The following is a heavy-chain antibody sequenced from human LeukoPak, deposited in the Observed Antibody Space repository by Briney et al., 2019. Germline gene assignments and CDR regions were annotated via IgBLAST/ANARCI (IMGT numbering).Heavy chain of an antibody. V-gene: IGHV3-23*01. CDR2: ISGSGGST. CDR3: AKENLVLMVYATLS. CDR1: GFTFGSYA. D-gene: IGHD2-8*01. J-gene: IGHJ4*02. Sequence: PGESLRLSSAAAGFTFGSYAISLVRQAPGKWLEWVSAISGSGGSTYYADSVKGRFTISRDKSKNTLYLQMNSLRAADPAVYYCAKENLVLMVYATLSWGQGTLVTVSS.